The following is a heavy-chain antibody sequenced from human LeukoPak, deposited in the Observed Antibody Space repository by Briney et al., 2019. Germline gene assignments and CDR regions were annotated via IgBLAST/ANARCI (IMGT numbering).Heavy chain of an antibody. V-gene: IGHV1-2*02. CDR1: GYTFSGYY. J-gene: IGHJ4*02. Sequence: ASVKVSCKCSGYTFSGYYIHWVRQAPGQGPEWMGWINPDNGGTNYAQKFQGRVTMTRDTSIGTVYMELTRLRSGDTAIYFCARESRNWNFEYWGQGSLVTVSS. CDR2: INPDNGGT. CDR3: ARESRNWNFEY. D-gene: IGHD1-1*01.